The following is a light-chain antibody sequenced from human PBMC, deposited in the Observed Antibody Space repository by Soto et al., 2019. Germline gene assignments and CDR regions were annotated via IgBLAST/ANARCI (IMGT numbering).Light chain of an antibody. J-gene: IGLJ1*01. CDR2: DVS. CDR3: SSYTSSSTHV. V-gene: IGLV2-14*03. CDR1: SSDVGAYNF. Sequence: QSALTQPASVSGSPGQSITISCTGTSSDVGAYNFVSWYQHHPGKVPKLMIFDVSSRPSGVSDRFSGSKSCNTASLTISGLQDEDEGDYYCSSYTSSSTHVFGSGTKLTVL.